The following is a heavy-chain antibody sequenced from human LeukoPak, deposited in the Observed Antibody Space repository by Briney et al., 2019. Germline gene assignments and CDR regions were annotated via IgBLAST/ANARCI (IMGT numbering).Heavy chain of an antibody. CDR1: GGPFRGFF. D-gene: IGHD4-23*01. CDR2: VSHSGSS. V-gene: IGHV4-34*01. J-gene: IGHJ5*02. Sequence: SETLSLTCAVYGGPFRGFFWSWIRQAPGKGLEWIGGVSHSGSSNYNPSLKSRINISLDTSKSQFSLRLTSVTAADTAVYYCARGIFYGGRNQYIWLDLWGQGTLVTVSS. CDR3: ARGIFYGGRNQYIWLDL.